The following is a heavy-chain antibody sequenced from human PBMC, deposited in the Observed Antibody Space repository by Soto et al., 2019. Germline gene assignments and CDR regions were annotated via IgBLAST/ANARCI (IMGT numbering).Heavy chain of an antibody. J-gene: IGHJ5*02. CDR3: AKVNGYCSGGSCQGNWFDP. V-gene: IGHV3-23*01. CDR1: GFTFSSYA. CDR2: ISGSGGST. D-gene: IGHD2-15*01. Sequence: GGSLRLSCAASGFTFSSYAMSWVRQSPGKGLEWVSAISGSGGSTYYADSVKGRFTISRDNSKNTLYLQMNSLRAEDTAVYYCAKVNGYCSGGSCQGNWFDPWGQGTLVTVSS.